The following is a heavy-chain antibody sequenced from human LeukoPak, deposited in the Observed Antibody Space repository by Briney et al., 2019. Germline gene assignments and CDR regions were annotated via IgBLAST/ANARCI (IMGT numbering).Heavy chain of an antibody. CDR3: ATRAYYGSGSYYYPLNY. CDR2: INPNSGGT. J-gene: IGHJ4*02. CDR1: GYTFTDYY. D-gene: IGHD3-10*01. V-gene: IGHV1-2*02. Sequence: GASVKVSCKASGYTFTDYYIHWVRQAPGQGLEWIGWINPNSGGTNYAQKFQGRVTMTRDTSISTAYMELSRLTSDDTAVYYCATRAYYGSGSYYYPLNYWGQGTLVTVSS.